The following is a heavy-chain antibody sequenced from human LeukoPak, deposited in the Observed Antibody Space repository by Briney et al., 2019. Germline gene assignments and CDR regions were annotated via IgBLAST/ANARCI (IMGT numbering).Heavy chain of an antibody. D-gene: IGHD6-6*01. V-gene: IGHV3-23*01. CDR2: ISGSGGST. CDR3: AKAIGHSSSSSPDY. Sequence: GSLRLSCAASGFTFSSYAMGWVRQAPGKGLEWVSAISGSGGSTYYADSVKGRFTISRDNSKNTLYLQMNSLRAEDTAVYYCAKAIGHSSSSSPDYWGQGTLVTVSS. J-gene: IGHJ4*02. CDR1: GFTFSSYA.